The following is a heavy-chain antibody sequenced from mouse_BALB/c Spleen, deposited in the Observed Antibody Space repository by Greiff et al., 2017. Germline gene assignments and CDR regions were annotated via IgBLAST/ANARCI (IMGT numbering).Heavy chain of an antibody. J-gene: IGHJ2*01. CDR1: GFTFSDYY. D-gene: IGHD1-1*01. Sequence: EVNVVESGGGLVKPGGSLKLSCAASGFTFSDYYMYWVRQTPEKRLEWVATISDGGSYNYYPDSVKGRFTISRDNAKNNLYLQMSSLKSEDTAMYCCAREGTTVVADYWGQGTTLTVSS. CDR3: AREGTTVVADY. CDR2: ISDGGSYN. V-gene: IGHV5-4*02.